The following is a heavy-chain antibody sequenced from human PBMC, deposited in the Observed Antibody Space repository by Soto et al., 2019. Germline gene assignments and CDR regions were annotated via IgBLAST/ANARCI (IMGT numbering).Heavy chain of an antibody. Sequence: GASVNVSCKASGYTFTSYDINWVRQATGQGLEWMGWMNPNSGNTGYAQKFQGRVTMTRNTSISTAYMELSSLRSEDTAVYYCARGSLVVAPNLYYYYGMDVWGQGTTVTVSS. V-gene: IGHV1-8*01. J-gene: IGHJ6*02. CDR1: GYTFTSYD. CDR3: ARGSLVVAPNLYYYYGMDV. D-gene: IGHD2-15*01. CDR2: MNPNSGNT.